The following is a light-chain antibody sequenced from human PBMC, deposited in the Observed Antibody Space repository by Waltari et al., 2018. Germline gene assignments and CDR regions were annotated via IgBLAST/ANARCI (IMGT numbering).Light chain of an antibody. CDR1: QTVSNY. Sequence: EIVLTQSPATLSLSPGVRATLSCRASQTVSNYLAWYQQKPGQAPRLLIYDASNRATGVPARFSGSGSGTDFTLTISSLEPEDFAVYYCQQRSYLVTFGGGTKVEIK. CDR3: QQRSYLVT. J-gene: IGKJ4*01. CDR2: DAS. V-gene: IGKV3-11*01.